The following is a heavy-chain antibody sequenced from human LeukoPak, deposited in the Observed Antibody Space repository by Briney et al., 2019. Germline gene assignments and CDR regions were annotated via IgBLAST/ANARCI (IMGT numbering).Heavy chain of an antibody. Sequence: PSETLSLTCSVSGGAVRDSKYWTWIRKSPEKRLEWIGYISNGGSTEYIPSLRSRVTISLDTSKNQFSLKLISMTTADRAVYYCARQFKGLLDSWGQGTLVTVSS. CDR3: ARQFKGLLDS. J-gene: IGHJ4*02. V-gene: IGHV4-59*08. CDR1: GGAVRDSKY. CDR2: ISNGGST.